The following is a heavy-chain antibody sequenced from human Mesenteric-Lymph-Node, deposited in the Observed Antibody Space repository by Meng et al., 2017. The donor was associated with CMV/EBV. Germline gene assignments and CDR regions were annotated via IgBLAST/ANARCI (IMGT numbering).Heavy chain of an antibody. V-gene: IGHV3-23*01. CDR3: ARDVMVASALEYSQH. CDR1: GFTFSSYS. CDR2: ISGSGGRT. J-gene: IGHJ1*01. D-gene: IGHD2-15*01. Sequence: GGSLRLSCAASGFTFSSYSMNWVRQAPGKGLEWVSSISGSGGRTYYADSVKGRFTVSRDNSKNTLYLEMNGLRAEDAAIYYCARDVMVASALEYSQHWGQGTLVTVSS.